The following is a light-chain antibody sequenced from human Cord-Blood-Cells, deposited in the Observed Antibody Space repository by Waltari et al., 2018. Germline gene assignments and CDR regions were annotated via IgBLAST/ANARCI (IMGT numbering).Light chain of an antibody. V-gene: IGLV2-8*01. Sequence: QSALTQPPSASGSPGQSVTISCTGTRSDVGGYNSVSWYQQHPGKAPKPMIYEVSKRPSGVPDRFSGSKSGNTASLTVSGLQAEDEADYYCSSYAGSNNFVVFGGGTKLTVL. CDR2: EVS. J-gene: IGLJ2*01. CDR3: SSYAGSNNFVV. CDR1: RSDVGGYNS.